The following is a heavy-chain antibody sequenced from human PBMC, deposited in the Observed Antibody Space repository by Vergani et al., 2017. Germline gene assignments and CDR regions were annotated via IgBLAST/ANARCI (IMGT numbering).Heavy chain of an antibody. CDR3: AXVGTSSNRDYFDY. CDR2: INPNSGGT. D-gene: IGHD2-2*01. V-gene: IGHV1-2*02. CDR1: GYTFTDYF. J-gene: IGHJ4*02. Sequence: QVQLVQSGAEVKKPGASVKVSCKASGYTFTDYFMHWVRQAPGQGLEWMGWINPNSGGTNYAQKFQGRFTMTRDTSISTAYMELSNLRSDDTAVYYCAXVGTSSNRDYFDYWGQGTLVTVSS.